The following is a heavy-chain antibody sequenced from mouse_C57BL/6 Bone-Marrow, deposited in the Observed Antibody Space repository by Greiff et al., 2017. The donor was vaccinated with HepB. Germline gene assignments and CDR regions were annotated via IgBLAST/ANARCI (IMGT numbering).Heavy chain of an antibody. Sequence: QVQLKQSGAELVRPGASVTLSCKASGYTFTDYEMHWVKQTPVHGLEWIGAIDPETGGTAYNQKFKGKAILTADKSSSTAYMELRSLTSEDSAVYYCTRKRTGTVAMDYWGQGTSVTVSS. V-gene: IGHV1-15*01. J-gene: IGHJ4*01. CDR1: GYTFTDYE. CDR3: TRKRTGTVAMDY. CDR2: IDPETGGT. D-gene: IGHD4-1*01.